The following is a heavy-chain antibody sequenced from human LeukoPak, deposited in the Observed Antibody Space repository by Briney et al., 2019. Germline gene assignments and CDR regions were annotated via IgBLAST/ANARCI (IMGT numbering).Heavy chain of an antibody. CDR2: INQDGSEK. CDR3: ARGDFDC. Sequence: GGSLRLSCAASGITFSRFWMSWVRQAPGKGLQWVANINQDGSEKHYVDSVKGRFTISRDNAENSLYLQMNSLRAEDTAVYYCARGDFDCWGQGTLVTVSS. J-gene: IGHJ4*02. V-gene: IGHV3-7*03. CDR1: GITFSRFW.